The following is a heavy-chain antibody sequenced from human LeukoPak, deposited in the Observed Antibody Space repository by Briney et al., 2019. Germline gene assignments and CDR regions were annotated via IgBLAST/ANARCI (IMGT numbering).Heavy chain of an antibody. CDR3: ARHSRRGDYMPDY. V-gene: IGHV4-59*08. D-gene: IGHD4-17*01. CDR1: GGSVNNNY. Sequence: PSETLSLTCDVSGGSVNNNYWSWIRQPPGKGLEWIGYIYYNGETKYNPSLESRVTMSVDLSVNQFSLRLNSVTDMDTAIYYCARHSRRGDYMPDYWGQGTLVTVSS. CDR2: IYYNGET. J-gene: IGHJ4*02.